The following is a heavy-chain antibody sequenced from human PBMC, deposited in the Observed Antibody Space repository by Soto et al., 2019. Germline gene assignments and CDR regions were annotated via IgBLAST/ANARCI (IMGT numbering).Heavy chain of an antibody. V-gene: IGHV1-69*13. Sequence: ASVKVSCKASGGTFSSYAISWVRQAPGQGLEWMGGIIPIFGTANYAQKFQGRVTITADESTSTAYMELSSLRSEDTAVYYCARDCSGGSCRPGGYYYYGMEVWGQGTTVTVSS. J-gene: IGHJ6*02. CDR1: GGTFSSYA. CDR3: ARDCSGGSCRPGGYYYYGMEV. CDR2: IIPIFGTA. D-gene: IGHD2-15*01.